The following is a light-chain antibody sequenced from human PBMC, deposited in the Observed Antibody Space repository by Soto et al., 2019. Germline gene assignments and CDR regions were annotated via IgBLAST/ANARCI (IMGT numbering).Light chain of an antibody. CDR1: SSNIGSNT. CDR2: SNN. V-gene: IGLV1-44*01. Sequence: QSVLTQPPSASGTPGQRVPISCSGISSNIGSNTVNWYQQLPGTAPKLLIYSNNQRPSGVPDRFSGSKSGTSASLAISGLQSEDEADYYCAAWDDSLNGVVFGGGTKVTVL. J-gene: IGLJ2*01. CDR3: AAWDDSLNGVV.